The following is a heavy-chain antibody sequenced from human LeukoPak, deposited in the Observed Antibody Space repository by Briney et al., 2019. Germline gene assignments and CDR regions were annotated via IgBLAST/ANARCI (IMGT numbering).Heavy chain of an antibody. J-gene: IGHJ3*02. CDR2: IYDSRST. Sequence: SETLSLTCTVSGGSFSSSSYYWGWIRQPPGKGLEWIGNIYDSRSTYYNPSLKSRVTISVDTSKNQFSLKLSSVTAADTAVYYCARDPYDAFDIWGQGTMVTVS. V-gene: IGHV4-39*07. CDR1: GGSFSSSSYY. CDR3: ARDPYDAFDI.